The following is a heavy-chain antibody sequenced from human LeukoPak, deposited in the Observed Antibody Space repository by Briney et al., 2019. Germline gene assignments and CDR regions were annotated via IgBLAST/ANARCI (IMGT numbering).Heavy chain of an antibody. D-gene: IGHD6-19*01. Sequence: PGGSLRLSCAASGFTFSSYSMNWVRQAPGKGLEWVSYISSSSSTIYYADSVKGRFTISRDNAKNTLYLQMNSLRAEDTAVYYCAREYGTGWYYFDYWGQGTLVTVSS. CDR3: AREYGTGWYYFDY. J-gene: IGHJ4*02. CDR2: ISSSSSTI. V-gene: IGHV3-48*01. CDR1: GFTFSSYS.